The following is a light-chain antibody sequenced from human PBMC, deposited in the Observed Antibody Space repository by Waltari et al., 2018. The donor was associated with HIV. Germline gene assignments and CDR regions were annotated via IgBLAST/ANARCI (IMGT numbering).Light chain of an antibody. CDR1: SPTIGNHH. CDR3: GTWDSSLSAGGV. Sequence: QPVSTQPPSVSAAPGQKLTLSSSGPSPTIGNHHVPWSQQLPGTAPKLLIYDNNKRPSGIPDRFSGSKSGTSATLGITGLQTGDEADYYCGTWDSSLSAGGVFGGGTKLTVL. CDR2: DNN. J-gene: IGLJ2*01. V-gene: IGLV1-51*01.